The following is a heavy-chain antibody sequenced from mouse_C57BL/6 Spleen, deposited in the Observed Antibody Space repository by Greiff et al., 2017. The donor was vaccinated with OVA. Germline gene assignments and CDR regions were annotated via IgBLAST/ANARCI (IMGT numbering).Heavy chain of an antibody. Sequence: EVKLMESGPGLVKPSQSLSLTCSVTGYSITSGYYWNWIRQFPGNKLEWMGYISYDGSNNYNPSLKNRISITRDTSKNQFFLKLNSVTTEDTATYYCAKKFDYWGQGTTLTVSS. V-gene: IGHV3-6*01. CDR3: AKKFDY. CDR1: GYSITSGYY. CDR2: ISYDGSN. J-gene: IGHJ2*01.